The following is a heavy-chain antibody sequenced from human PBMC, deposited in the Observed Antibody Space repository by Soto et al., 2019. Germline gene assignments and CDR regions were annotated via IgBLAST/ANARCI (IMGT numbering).Heavy chain of an antibody. Sequence: SETLSLTCTVSGGSISSYYWSWIRQPPGKGLEWIGYIYYSGSTNYNPSLKSRVTISVDTSKNPFSLKLSSVTAAETDVYYCARSTQDYYDSSGDRARLYYYYGMDVWGQGTTVTVSS. CDR2: IYYSGST. CDR1: GGSISSYY. J-gene: IGHJ6*02. CDR3: ARSTQDYYDSSGDRARLYYYYGMDV. D-gene: IGHD3-22*01. V-gene: IGHV4-59*01.